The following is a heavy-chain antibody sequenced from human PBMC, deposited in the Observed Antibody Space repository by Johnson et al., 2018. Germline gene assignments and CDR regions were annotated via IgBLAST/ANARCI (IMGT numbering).Heavy chain of an antibody. CDR2: MDPNSGNT. CDR1: GYTFTSHD. CDR3: ARGRRAVAGPTGNFQH. D-gene: IGHD6-19*01. J-gene: IGHJ1*01. Sequence: QVQLVQSGAEVKKPGASVKVSCKASGYTFTSHDITWVRQATGQGLEWMGWMDPNSGNTGYAQKFQGRVTMTRNTSISTAHMELSSLISEDTAVYYCARGRRAVAGPTGNFQHWGQGTLVTVSS. V-gene: IGHV1-8*01.